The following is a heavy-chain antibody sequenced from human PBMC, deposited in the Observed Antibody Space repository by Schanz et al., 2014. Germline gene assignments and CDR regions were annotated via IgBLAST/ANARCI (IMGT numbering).Heavy chain of an antibody. Sequence: EVQLVESGGGLIQPGGSLRLSCAASGFTVSSNYMSWVRQAPGKGLEWVAVIYSGGSTFYTDSVKGRFTISRDNSMNTLYLQMNSLRAEDTAVYYCTKFETRTGTNYWGQGTLVTVSS. CDR2: IYSGGST. J-gene: IGHJ4*02. CDR1: GFTVSSNY. CDR3: TKFETRTGTNY. V-gene: IGHV3-66*03. D-gene: IGHD1-1*01.